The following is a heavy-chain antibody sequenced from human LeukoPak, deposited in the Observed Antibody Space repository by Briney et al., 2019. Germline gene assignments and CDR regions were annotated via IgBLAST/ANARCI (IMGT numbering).Heavy chain of an antibody. V-gene: IGHV3-30*02. CDR2: IRYDGSNK. Sequence: GGSLRLSCAASGFTFSSYGMHWVRQAPGKGLEWVAFIRYDGSNKYYADSVKGRFTISRDNSKNTLYLQMNSLRAEDTAVYYCAKEMQGYYDFWSGPIHYMDVWGKGTTVTVSS. CDR1: GFTFSSYG. J-gene: IGHJ6*03. CDR3: AKEMQGYYDFWSGPIHYMDV. D-gene: IGHD3-3*01.